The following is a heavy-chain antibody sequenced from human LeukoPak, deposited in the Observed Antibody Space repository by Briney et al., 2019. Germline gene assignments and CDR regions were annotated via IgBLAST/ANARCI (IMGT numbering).Heavy chain of an antibody. CDR3: ARHQSDYYDSSGYYYVGWFDP. J-gene: IGHJ5*02. CDR1: GYTFTSYW. D-gene: IGHD3-22*01. V-gene: IGHV5-51*01. CDR2: IYPRDSDI. Sequence: GESLKISCKGSGYTFTSYWIGWVRQMPGKGLEWMGIIYPRDSDIKYSPSFQGQVTISADKSISTAYLQWSSLKASDTAMYYCARHQSDYYDSSGYYYVGWFDPWGQGTLVTVSS.